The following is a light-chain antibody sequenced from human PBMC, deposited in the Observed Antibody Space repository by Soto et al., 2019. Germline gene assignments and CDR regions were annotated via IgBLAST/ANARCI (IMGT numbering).Light chain of an antibody. CDR2: LGS. CDR3: MQALQTPT. CDR1: QSLLHSNGYNY. J-gene: IGKJ1*01. Sequence: VMTQSPLSLPVTPGEPASISFRSSQSLLHSNGYNYLDWYLQKPGQSPQLLIYLGSNRASGVPDRFSGSGSGTDFTLKISRVEAEDVGVYYCMQALQTPTFGQGTKVDIK. V-gene: IGKV2-28*01.